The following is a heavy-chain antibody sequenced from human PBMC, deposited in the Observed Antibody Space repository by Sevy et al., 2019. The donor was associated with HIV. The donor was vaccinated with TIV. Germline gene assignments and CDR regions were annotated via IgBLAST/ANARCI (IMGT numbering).Heavy chain of an antibody. Sequence: GGSLRLSCAASGFSFSRFWMSWVRQAPGKGPEWVAKIKEDGSEKNYVDFVKGRFTISRDNAKYSMYLEMNSLRAEDTAMYYCTRGNRWGQGTLVTVSS. CDR2: IKEDGSEK. V-gene: IGHV3-7*03. CDR3: TRGNR. J-gene: IGHJ4*02. CDR1: GFSFSRFW.